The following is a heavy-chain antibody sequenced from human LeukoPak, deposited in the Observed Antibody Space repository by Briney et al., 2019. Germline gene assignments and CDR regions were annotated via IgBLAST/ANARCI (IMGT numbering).Heavy chain of an antibody. CDR1: GYSISSGHY. J-gene: IGHJ4*02. D-gene: IGHD3-10*01. CDR2: IYHSGGT. Sequence: SETLSLTCAVSGYSISSGHYWGWIRQPPGKGLEWTGSIYHSGGTYYNPSLKSRVTISVDTSKNQFSLKMKSVTAADTAVYYCAGFTPAVDYCSQGTLVTVSS. CDR3: AGFTPAVDY. V-gene: IGHV4-38-2*01.